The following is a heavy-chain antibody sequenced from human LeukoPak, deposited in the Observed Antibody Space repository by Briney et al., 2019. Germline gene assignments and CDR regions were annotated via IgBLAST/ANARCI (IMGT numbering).Heavy chain of an antibody. CDR2: IYYSGTT. D-gene: IGHD6-13*01. CDR3: ARHGGAAAAIDY. Sequence: SETLSLTCTVSGGFVSSSSYYWGWIRQPPGKGLEWFGSIYYSGTTYYIPSLKSRITISVDTSKNQFSLKLNSVTAADTAVYYCARHGGAAAAIDYWGQGTLVTVSS. J-gene: IGHJ4*02. CDR1: GGFVSSSSYY. V-gene: IGHV4-39*01.